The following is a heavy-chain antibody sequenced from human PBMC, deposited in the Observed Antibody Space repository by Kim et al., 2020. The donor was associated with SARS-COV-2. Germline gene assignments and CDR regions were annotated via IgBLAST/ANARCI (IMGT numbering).Heavy chain of an antibody. J-gene: IGHJ3*02. Sequence: SETLSLTCAVSGGSFSSYYWSWIRQPPGKGLEWIGYINYSGSTNYNPSLKSRVTISVDTSKNQFSLKLTSLTAADTAVYYCARVGYGSSPSEIDAFDIWGQGTTGTVSS. CDR3: ARVGYGSSPSEIDAFDI. CDR2: INYSGST. CDR1: GGSFSSYY. D-gene: IGHD6-13*01. V-gene: IGHV4-59*12.